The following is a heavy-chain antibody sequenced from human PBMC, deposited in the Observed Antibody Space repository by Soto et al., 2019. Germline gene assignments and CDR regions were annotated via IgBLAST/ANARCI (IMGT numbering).Heavy chain of an antibody. CDR2: TDWDDDR. V-gene: IGHV2-70*12. J-gene: IGHJ4*02. Sequence: SGPTLVNPTQTLTLTCTFSGFSLRTSGMCVSWIRQPPGKALEWLARTDWDDDRYYSTSLKTRLTISKDTSKNQVVLTMTNMDPVDTATYYCALRLGDLFTGHYYFACWGQGTSVTVSS. CDR1: GFSLRTSGMC. CDR3: ALRLGDLFTGHYYFAC. D-gene: IGHD3-9*01.